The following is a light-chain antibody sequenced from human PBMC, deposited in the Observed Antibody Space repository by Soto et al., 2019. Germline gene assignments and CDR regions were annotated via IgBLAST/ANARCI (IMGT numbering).Light chain of an antibody. V-gene: IGKV1-39*01. J-gene: IGKJ3*01. CDR2: ATS. CDR1: QGIRND. CDR3: QQRET. Sequence: DIQMTQSPSSLSASVGDRVTITCRASQGIRNDLGWYQQKPGKAPNLLIFATSTLQSGVPSRFSGSGSGTDFTLTISSLQPEDFATYYCQQRETFGPGTKVDIK.